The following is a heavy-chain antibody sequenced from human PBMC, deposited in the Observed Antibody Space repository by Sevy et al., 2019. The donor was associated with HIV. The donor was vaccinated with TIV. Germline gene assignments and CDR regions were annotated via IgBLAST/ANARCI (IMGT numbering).Heavy chain of an antibody. CDR3: AKDPTVWGSYLYFDY. Sequence: GGSLRLSCAASGFTFSTYGMHWVRQAPGKGLEWVAVIWFDGSNTYYADSVKGRFTISRDIAKNTLHLQMNSLRAEDTAVYYCAKDPTVWGSYLYFDYWGQGTLVTVSS. J-gene: IGHJ4*02. CDR2: IWFDGSNT. CDR1: GFTFSTYG. V-gene: IGHV3-33*06. D-gene: IGHD3-16*02.